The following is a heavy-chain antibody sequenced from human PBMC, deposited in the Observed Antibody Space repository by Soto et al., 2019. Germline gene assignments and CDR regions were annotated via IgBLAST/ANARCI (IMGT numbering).Heavy chain of an antibody. CDR1: GYTFTSYG. Sequence: ASVKVSCKASGYTFTSYGISWVRQAPGQGLEWMGWISAYNGNTNYAQKLQGRVTMTTDTSTSTAYMELRSLRSDDTAVYYCARVFPIVVVPAAMSSNWFDPWGQGTLVTVSS. CDR3: ARVFPIVVVPAAMSSNWFDP. CDR2: ISAYNGNT. D-gene: IGHD2-2*01. J-gene: IGHJ5*02. V-gene: IGHV1-18*01.